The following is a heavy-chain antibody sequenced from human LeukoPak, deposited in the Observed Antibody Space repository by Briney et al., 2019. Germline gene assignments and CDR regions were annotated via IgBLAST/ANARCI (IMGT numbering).Heavy chain of an antibody. CDR1: GGTFSSYA. CDR3: ARDRSSGWYSDY. V-gene: IGHV1-69*05. D-gene: IGHD6-19*01. Sequence: SVKVSCKAPGGTFSSYAISWVRQAPGQGLEWMGRIIPIFGTANYAQKFQGRVTITTDESTSTAYMELSSLGSEDTAVYYCARDRSSGWYSDYWGQGTLVTVSS. J-gene: IGHJ4*02. CDR2: IIPIFGTA.